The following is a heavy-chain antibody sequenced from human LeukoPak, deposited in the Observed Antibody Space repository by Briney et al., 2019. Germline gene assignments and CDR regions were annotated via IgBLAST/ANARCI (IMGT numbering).Heavy chain of an antibody. CDR1: GTSLTTYF. CDR2: FYSSGST. Sequence: SETLSLTCTVSGTSLTTYFWSWIRQPAGKGLEWIGRFYSSGSTSYNPSLKSRLTMSVDTSKNEFSLKLRSVTAADTAVYYCVXXRXXSSGYYYYYGLDVWGQGTTVTVSS. D-gene: IGHD3-22*01. V-gene: IGHV4-4*07. CDR3: VXXRXXSSGYYYYYGLDV. J-gene: IGHJ6*02.